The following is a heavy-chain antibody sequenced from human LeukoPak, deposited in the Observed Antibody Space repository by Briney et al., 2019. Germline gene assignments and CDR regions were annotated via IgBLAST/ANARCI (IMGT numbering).Heavy chain of an antibody. CDR2: ISSSSSTI. Sequence: PEGSLRLSCAASGFTFSGYSMNWVRQAPGKGLEWVSYISSSSSTIYYADSVKGRFTISRDNAKNSLYLQMNSLRAEDTAVYYCSRDNIYDYGGNKLDYWGQGTLVTVSS. CDR1: GFTFSGYS. CDR3: SRDNIYDYGGNKLDY. D-gene: IGHD4-23*01. J-gene: IGHJ4*02. V-gene: IGHV3-48*01.